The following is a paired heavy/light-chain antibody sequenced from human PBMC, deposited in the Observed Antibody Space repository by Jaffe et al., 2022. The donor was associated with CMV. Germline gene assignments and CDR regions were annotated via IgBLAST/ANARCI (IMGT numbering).Light chain of an antibody. CDR1: QNVLYSSNNKNY. V-gene: IGKV4-1*01. CDR2: WAS. J-gene: IGKJ1*01. Sequence: DVVMTQSPDSLAVSLGERATINCKSSQNVLYSSNNKNYLGWYQQKPGQPPKLLIYWASTRESGVPDRFSGSGSGTDFTLTISSLQAEDVAVYYCQQYYSIPWTFGQGTKVEIK. CDR3: QQYYSIPWT.
Heavy chain of an antibody. D-gene: IGHD3-3*01. CDR2: INSNGGST. V-gene: IGHV3-64D*06. Sequence: EVQLVESGGGLVQPGGSLRLSCSASGFTFSSYAIHWVRQAPGKGLEYISAINSNGGSTYYADSVKGRFTISRDNSKNTLFLQMSSLRAEDTAVYYCVKEGGRGYDFWSGYSPSLDYWGQGTLVTVSS. J-gene: IGHJ4*02. CDR3: VKEGGRGYDFWSGYSPSLDY. CDR1: GFTFSSYA.